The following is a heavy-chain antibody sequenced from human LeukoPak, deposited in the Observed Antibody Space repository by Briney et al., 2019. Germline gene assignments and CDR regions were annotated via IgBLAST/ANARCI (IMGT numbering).Heavy chain of an antibody. V-gene: IGHV4-39*01. J-gene: IGHJ4*02. Sequence: SETLSLTCTVSGGSISSYYWGWIRQPPGKGLEWIGSIYYSGSTYYNPSLKSRVTISVDTSKNQFSLKLSSVTAADTAVYYCARLDYYDSSGYYYWGQGTLVTVSS. D-gene: IGHD3-22*01. CDR1: GGSISSYY. CDR2: IYYSGST. CDR3: ARLDYYDSSGYYY.